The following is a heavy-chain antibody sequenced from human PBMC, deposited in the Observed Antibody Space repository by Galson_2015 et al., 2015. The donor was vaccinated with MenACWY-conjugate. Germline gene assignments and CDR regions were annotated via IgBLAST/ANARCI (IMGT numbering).Heavy chain of an antibody. D-gene: IGHD6-19*01. V-gene: IGHV3-48*01. CDR3: ADRLWLDT. Sequence: SLRLSCAASGFAFSSNRMTWVRQAPGKGLEWISYISNGGRSIYYADSVKGRFTISRYNAKNALYLQMNSLRAEDTAVYYCADRLWLDTWGQCSLVRASS. CDR2: ISNGGRSI. J-gene: IGHJ5*02. CDR1: GFAFSSNR.